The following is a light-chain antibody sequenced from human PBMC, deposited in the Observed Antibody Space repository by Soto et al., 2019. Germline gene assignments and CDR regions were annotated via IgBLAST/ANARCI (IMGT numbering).Light chain of an antibody. J-gene: IGLJ1*01. Sequence: QSALTQPASVSGSPGQSITISCTGTSSDIGGHHFVSWYQQQSGKVPKLVIYEVTDRPSGVSDRFSGSKSGNTASLTISGLQPEDEADYYCSSYTSSSLYVFGTGTKLTVL. CDR1: SSDIGGHHF. V-gene: IGLV2-14*01. CDR3: SSYTSSSLYV. CDR2: EVT.